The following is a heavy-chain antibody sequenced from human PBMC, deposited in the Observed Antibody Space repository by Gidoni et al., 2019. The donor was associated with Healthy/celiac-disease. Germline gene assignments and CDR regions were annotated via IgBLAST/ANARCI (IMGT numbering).Heavy chain of an antibody. CDR1: VGSISSGGYY. J-gene: IGHJ5*02. Sequence: QVQLQESGPGLVKPSQTLSLTCPVSVGSISSGGYYWSWIRQHPGKGLEWIGYIYYSGSTYYNPSLKSRVTISVDTSKNQFSLKLSSVTAADTAVYYCARGSRNQRDWFDPWGQGTLVTVSS. CDR2: IYYSGST. CDR3: ARGSRNQRDWFDP. D-gene: IGHD6-13*01. V-gene: IGHV4-31*03.